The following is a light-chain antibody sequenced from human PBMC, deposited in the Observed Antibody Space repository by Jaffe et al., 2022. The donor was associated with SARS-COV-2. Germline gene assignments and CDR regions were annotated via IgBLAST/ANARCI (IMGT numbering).Light chain of an antibody. Sequence: QSALTQPPSVSGSPGQSVTISCTGTSSDVGRYNRVSWYQQPPGTAPKLMIYEVSNRPSGVPDRFSGSKSGNTASLTISGLQAEDEADYYCSSSTADSTFVFGGGTKLTVL. CDR1: SSDVGRYNR. CDR2: EVS. J-gene: IGLJ3*02. CDR3: SSSTADSTFV. V-gene: IGLV2-18*02.